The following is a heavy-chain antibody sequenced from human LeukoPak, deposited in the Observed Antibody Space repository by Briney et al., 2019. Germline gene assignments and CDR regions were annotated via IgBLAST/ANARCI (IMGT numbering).Heavy chain of an antibody. CDR3: AKTGYGDYVSIDWFDP. Sequence: PGGSLRLSCTASGFIFSSYAMSWVRQAPGKGLEWVSTISGGGHGTYYADSVKGRFTISRDNSKNTLYLQMNSLRGEDTAVYYCAKTGYGDYVSIDWFDPWGQGTLVTVSS. V-gene: IGHV3-23*01. D-gene: IGHD4-17*01. J-gene: IGHJ5*02. CDR1: GFIFSSYA. CDR2: ISGGGHGT.